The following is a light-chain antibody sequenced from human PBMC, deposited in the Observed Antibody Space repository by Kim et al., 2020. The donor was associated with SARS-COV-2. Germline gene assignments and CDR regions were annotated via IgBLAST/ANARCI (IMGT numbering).Light chain of an antibody. CDR1: ALPKQY. CDR2: KDS. CDR3: QSVDSSGTFVV. J-gene: IGLJ2*01. V-gene: IGLV3-25*03. Sequence: SYELTQPPSVSMSPGQTARITCSGDALPKQYTYWYQQKPGQAPVLVIYKDSERPSGIPERFSGSSSGTTVTLTISGVQAEDEADYFCQSVDSSGTFVVFGGGTQLTVL.